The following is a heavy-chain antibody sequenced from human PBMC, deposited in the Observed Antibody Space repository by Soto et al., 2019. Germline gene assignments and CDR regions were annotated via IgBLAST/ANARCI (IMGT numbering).Heavy chain of an antibody. Sequence: QITLKESGPTLVRPTQTLTLTCTFSGLSLSTTGVGVGWIRQPPGKALERLALSYWDDDKRYSPSLKSRLTIPKDSFKNEVILTRTMMDPLNTPRYYGAQRLPHYGLGRGRGNWFDRWGQGTLVNVSS. J-gene: IGHJ5*02. V-gene: IGHV2-5*02. CDR3: AQRLPHYGLGRGRGNWFDR. CDR2: SYWDDDK. CDR1: GLSLSTTGVG. D-gene: IGHD3-10*01.